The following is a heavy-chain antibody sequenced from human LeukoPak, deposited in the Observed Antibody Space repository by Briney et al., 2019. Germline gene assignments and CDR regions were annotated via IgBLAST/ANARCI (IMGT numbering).Heavy chain of an antibody. V-gene: IGHV3-7*03. CDR2: ISEDGSDK. J-gene: IGHJ4*02. CDR1: GFTFNNYW. Sequence: GGSLRLSCAVSGFTFNNYWMNWVRQAPGKGLEWVADISEDGSDKYYVDSVKGRFAISRDNAKNSLYLQMNGLRAEDTALYYCAKDKDGDYGDAPPTFDYWGQGTLVTVSS. D-gene: IGHD4-17*01. CDR3: AKDKDGDYGDAPPTFDY.